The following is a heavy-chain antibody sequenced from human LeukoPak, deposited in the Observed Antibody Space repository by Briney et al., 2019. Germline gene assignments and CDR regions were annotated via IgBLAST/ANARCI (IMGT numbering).Heavy chain of an antibody. CDR1: GFTFSNFP. CDR2: VSSDGGST. Sequence: GGSLRLSCSASGFTFSNFPMHWVRQAPGKGLEYVSAVSSDGGSTYYADSVRSRFTISRDNSKNTLSLQMGSLRAEDTAVYYCVKAILFGSVSYYADWGQGTLVTVSS. D-gene: IGHD3-22*01. CDR3: VKAILFGSVSYYAD. J-gene: IGHJ4*02. V-gene: IGHV3-64D*09.